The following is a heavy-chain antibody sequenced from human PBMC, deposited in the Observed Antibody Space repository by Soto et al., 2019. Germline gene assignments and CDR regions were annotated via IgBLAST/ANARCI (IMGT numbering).Heavy chain of an antibody. CDR3: ARVVGSASSTGD. CDR2: VSPNNGRT. CDR1: GYPFTTSY. V-gene: IGHV1-2*02. Sequence: QVQLVQSGPEVKIPGASVKVSCKASGYPFTTSYIHWVRQAPGQGLEWLGWVSPNNGRTLYAQKFKGRVTLTSDTSITTAYMDLGRLTSDDTAIYFCARVVGSASSTGDWGQGPLITVSS. D-gene: IGHD6-6*01. J-gene: IGHJ4*02.